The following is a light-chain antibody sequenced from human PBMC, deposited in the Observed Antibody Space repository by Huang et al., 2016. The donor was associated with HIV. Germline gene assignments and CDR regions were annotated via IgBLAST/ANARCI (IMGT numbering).Light chain of an antibody. V-gene: IGKV4-1*01. CDR3: QQYYSSPQT. J-gene: IGKJ1*01. CDR2: WAS. CDR1: QSVYSSSTSKDY. Sequence: DIIMTQSPDSLAVSLGERATLNCRSSQSVYSSSTSKDYMAWFQQKPGQPPRWLLFWASTREAGVPDRFTGSGSGTQFTLTIASLEAEDAAIYYCQQYYSSPQTFGQGTRVEVK.